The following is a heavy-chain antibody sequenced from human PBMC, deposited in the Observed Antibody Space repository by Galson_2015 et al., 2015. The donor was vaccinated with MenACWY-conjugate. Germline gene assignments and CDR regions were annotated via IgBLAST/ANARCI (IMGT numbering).Heavy chain of an antibody. J-gene: IGHJ6*02. CDR2: IGKSGSDI. D-gene: IGHD3-10*01. CDR3: ARDPYGSGNA. V-gene: IGHV3-21*05. Sequence: SLRLSCAASGFTFSAYSMNWVRKAPGKRLEWISYIGKSGSDIKDADSVKDRFSVSRDNARNSLYLQMNSLRAEDTAVYYCARDPYGSGNAWGQGTAATVSS. CDR1: GFTFSAYS.